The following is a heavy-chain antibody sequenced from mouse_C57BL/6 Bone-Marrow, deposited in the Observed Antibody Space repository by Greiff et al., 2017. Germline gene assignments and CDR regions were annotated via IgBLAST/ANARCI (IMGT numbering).Heavy chain of an antibody. J-gene: IGHJ3*01. CDR1: GYAFSSSW. Sequence: VQLQQSGPELVKPGASVKISCKASGYAFSSSWMNWVKQRPGKGLEWIGRIYPGDGGTNYNGKFKSKATLTAAKSSSTAYMQLSRLTSADSAVYFCARGGYDAWFAYWGQGTLVTVAA. CDR2: IYPGDGGT. CDR3: ARGGYDAWFAY. V-gene: IGHV1-82*01. D-gene: IGHD2-2*01.